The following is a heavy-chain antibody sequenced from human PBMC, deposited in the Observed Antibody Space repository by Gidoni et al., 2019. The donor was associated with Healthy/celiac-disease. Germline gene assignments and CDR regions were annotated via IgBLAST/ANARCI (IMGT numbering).Heavy chain of an antibody. Sequence: EVQLVESGGGLVKPGGSLRRACEAAGFTFSSYSMHWVRQAPGKGLEWVSSISSSSSYIYYADSVKGRFTISRDNAKNSLYLQMTSLRAEDTAVYYCARDLRVGAFDIWGQGTMVTVSS. CDR2: ISSSSSYI. CDR3: ARDLRVGAFDI. J-gene: IGHJ3*02. CDR1: GFTFSSYS. V-gene: IGHV3-21*01. D-gene: IGHD1-26*01.